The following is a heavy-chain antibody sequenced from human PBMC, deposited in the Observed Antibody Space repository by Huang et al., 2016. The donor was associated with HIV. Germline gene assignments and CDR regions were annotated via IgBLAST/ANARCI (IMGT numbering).Heavy chain of an antibody. CDR2: ISSSSNYI. CDR1: GFTFSSDS. D-gene: IGHD2-15*01. Sequence: EVPLVESGGRLVKPGGSLRLSCAASGFTFSSDSRNWVSQAPWKGLQWVSSISSSSNYIYYADSVKCRVTISRDNAKNSLYLQMNSLRAEDTAVYNCARWGGSAFDAFDIWGQGTMVTVSS. J-gene: IGHJ3*02. V-gene: IGHV3-21*01. CDR3: ARWGGSAFDAFDI.